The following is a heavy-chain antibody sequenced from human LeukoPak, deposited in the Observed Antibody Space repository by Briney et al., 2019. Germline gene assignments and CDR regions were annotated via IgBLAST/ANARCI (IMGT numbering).Heavy chain of an antibody. J-gene: IGHJ3*02. D-gene: IGHD3-10*01. Sequence: ASVKVSCKASGDTFTNSYMHWVRQAPGQGLEWMGWINPNSGGTNYAQKFQGRVTTTRDTSISTAYMELSRLRPDDTAVYYCARAVITMVRGGRNAFDIWGQGTMVTVSS. CDR1: GDTFTNSY. CDR2: INPNSGGT. V-gene: IGHV1-2*02. CDR3: ARAVITMVRGGRNAFDI.